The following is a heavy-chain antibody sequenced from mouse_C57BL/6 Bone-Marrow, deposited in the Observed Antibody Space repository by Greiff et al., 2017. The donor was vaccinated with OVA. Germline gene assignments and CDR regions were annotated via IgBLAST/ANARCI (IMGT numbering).Heavy chain of an antibody. CDR3: ADVRAWFAY. Sequence: EVQLQQSGPVLVKPGASVKMSCKASGYTFTDYYMNWVKQSHGKSLEWIGVINPYNGGTSYNQKFKGKATLTVDKSSSTAYMELNILTSEDSAVYYCADVRAWFAYWGQGTLVTVSA. J-gene: IGHJ3*01. V-gene: IGHV1-19*01. CDR1: GYTFTDYY. D-gene: IGHD1-1*01. CDR2: INPYNGGT.